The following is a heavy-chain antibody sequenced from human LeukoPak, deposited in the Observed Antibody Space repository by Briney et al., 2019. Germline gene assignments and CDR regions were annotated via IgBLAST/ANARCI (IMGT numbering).Heavy chain of an antibody. CDR2: IYYSGST. D-gene: IGHD6-19*01. V-gene: IGHV4-59*12. Sequence: SETLSLTCTVSGGSISSYYWSWIRQPPGKGLEWIGYIYYSGSTNYNPSLKSRVTISVDTSKNQFSLKLSSVTAADTAVYYCARDLGYSSGWYPYWGQGTLVTVSS. CDR3: ARDLGYSSGWYPY. CDR1: GGSISSYY. J-gene: IGHJ4*02.